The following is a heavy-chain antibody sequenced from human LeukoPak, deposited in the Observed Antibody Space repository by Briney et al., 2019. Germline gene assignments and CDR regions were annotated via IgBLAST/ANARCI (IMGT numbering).Heavy chain of an antibody. CDR3: GRARRGDTDMVIGPVDY. V-gene: IGHV4-39*07. CDR2: IYYSGST. D-gene: IGHD5-18*01. CDR1: GGSISSSSYY. Sequence: PSETLSLTCTVSGGSISSSSYYWGWIRQPPGKGLEWIGSIYYSGSTYYNPSLQSRVTISVDTPKNQFSVKLSSVTAADTAVYYCGRARRGDTDMVIGPVDYWGQGTLVTVSS. J-gene: IGHJ4*02.